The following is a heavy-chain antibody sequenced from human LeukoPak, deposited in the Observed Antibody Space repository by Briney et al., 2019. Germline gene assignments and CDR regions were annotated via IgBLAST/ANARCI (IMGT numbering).Heavy chain of an antibody. Sequence: PSETLSLTCTVSGDSIISHTHYWAWIRQPPGKGLEWIGSIYYSGSTHYNPSLKSRVTISVDMSKNQFSLKLKSVTAADTALYYCARNCTADNDVSRRDKWFDPWGHGTLVTVSS. CDR2: IYYSGST. J-gene: IGHJ5*02. V-gene: IGHV4-39*07. CDR1: GDSIISHTHY. CDR3: ARNCTADNDVSRRDKWFDP. D-gene: IGHD2-8*02.